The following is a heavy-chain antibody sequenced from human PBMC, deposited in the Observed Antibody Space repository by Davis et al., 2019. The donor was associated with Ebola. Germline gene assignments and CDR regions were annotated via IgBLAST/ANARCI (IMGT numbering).Heavy chain of an antibody. CDR1: GFSFSGSA. CDR2: IRSKANSYAT. CDR3: TCSSDGMDV. Sequence: WGSLRLSCAASGFSFSGSAMHWVRQASGKGLEWVGRIRSKANSYATAYAASVKGRFTISSDDSKNTAYLQMNSLKTEDTAVYYCTCSSDGMDVWGQGTTVTVSS. D-gene: IGHD3-10*02. V-gene: IGHV3-73*01. J-gene: IGHJ6*02.